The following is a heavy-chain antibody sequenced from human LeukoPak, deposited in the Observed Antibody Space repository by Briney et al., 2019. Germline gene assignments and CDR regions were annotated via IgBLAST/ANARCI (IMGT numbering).Heavy chain of an antibody. V-gene: IGHV1-46*01. CDR1: GYTFTSYY. Sequence: ASVKVSCKASGYTFTSYYMHWVRQAPGQGLEWMGIINPSGGSTSYAQKFQGRVTMTRDTSTSTVYMELSSLRSEDTAVYYCARDPYCSSTSCYDGFDPWGQGTLVTVSS. D-gene: IGHD2-2*01. CDR3: ARDPYCSSTSCYDGFDP. J-gene: IGHJ5*02. CDR2: INPSGGST.